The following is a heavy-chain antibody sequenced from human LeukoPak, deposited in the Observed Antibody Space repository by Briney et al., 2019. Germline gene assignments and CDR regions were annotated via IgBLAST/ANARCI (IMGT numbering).Heavy chain of an antibody. J-gene: IGHJ4*02. CDR3: AKRPGDGGLYIDY. Sequence: PGGSLRLSCAASGFTFSTYAMSWVRQPPGKGPEWVSTISDSGGSSTYYADSVKGRFTISRDNSKNTLYLQMNSLRAEDTAVYYRAKRPGDGGLYIDYWGQGTLVTVSS. V-gene: IGHV3-23*01. D-gene: IGHD2-21*01. CDR2: ISDSGGSST. CDR1: GFTFSTYA.